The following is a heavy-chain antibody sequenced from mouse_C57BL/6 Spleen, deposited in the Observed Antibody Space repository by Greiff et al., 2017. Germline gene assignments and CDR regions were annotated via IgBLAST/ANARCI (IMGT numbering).Heavy chain of an antibody. Sequence: EVQLQESGPGLVKPSQSLSLTCSVTGYSITSGYFWYWIRQVPGNQLELMGYISYDGSNNYNPSLKNRSSITSETSKNQFFLKLNSVTTEATATYSCAREGLRRGFDYWGQGTTLTVSS. CDR2: ISYDGSN. CDR3: AREGLRRGFDY. CDR1: GYSITSGYF. V-gene: IGHV3-6*01. J-gene: IGHJ2*01. D-gene: IGHD2-4*01.